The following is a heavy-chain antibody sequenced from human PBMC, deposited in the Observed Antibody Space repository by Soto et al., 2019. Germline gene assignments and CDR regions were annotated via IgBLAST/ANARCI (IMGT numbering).Heavy chain of an antibody. J-gene: IGHJ5*02. CDR1: GGSFSGNY. CDR2: INHSGST. CDR3: TRGALCGGVVVPAPRSRRNWIDP. D-gene: IGHD2-2*01. V-gene: IGHV4-34*01. Sequence: PSETLSLTCAVYGGSFSGNYWSWIRQPPGKGLEWIGEINHSGSTNYNPSLKSRVNISVDTSKNQLSLKLSSVTAADTAEYYCTRGALCGGVVVPAPRSRRNWIDPWGQGTLVTVSS.